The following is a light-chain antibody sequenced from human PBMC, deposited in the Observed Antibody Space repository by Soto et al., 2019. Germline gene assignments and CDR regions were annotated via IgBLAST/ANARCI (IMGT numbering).Light chain of an antibody. CDR1: SSNIGSNT. CDR2: SNN. J-gene: IGLJ3*02. CDR3: AAWDDRLNGWV. V-gene: IGLV1-44*01. Sequence: QSVLTQPPSASGTPGQRVTISCSGSSSNIGSNTVNWYQQLPGTAPKLLIYSNNKRPSGVPDRLSGSKSGTSAALAISGRQSEDEADYYCAAWDDRLNGWVFGGGTKLTVL.